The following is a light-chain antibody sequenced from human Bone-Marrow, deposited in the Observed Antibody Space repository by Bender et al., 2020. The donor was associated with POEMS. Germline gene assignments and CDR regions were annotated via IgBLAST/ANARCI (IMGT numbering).Light chain of an antibody. V-gene: IGLV1-44*01. J-gene: IGLJ3*02. CDR3: AVWDDRLNSWV. CDR1: SSNIGAHA. CDR2: SSH. Sequence: QSVLTQPPSASGTPGQRVTISCSGGSSNIGAHAVNWYQHLPGTAPKLLIYSSHRRPSEVPDRFSGSRSGTSASLAISGLQSEDGADDYCAVWDDRLNSWVFGGGTRLTVL.